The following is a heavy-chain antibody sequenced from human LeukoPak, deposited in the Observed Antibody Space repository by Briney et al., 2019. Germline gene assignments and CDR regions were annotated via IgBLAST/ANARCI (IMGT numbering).Heavy chain of an antibody. Sequence: PSETLSLTCTVSGGSIGSSSYYWGWIRQPPGKGLEWIGRIYYSGSTYYNPSLKSRVTISIDTSKTQFSLKLSSVTAAETAVYYCARQHVRYAFDIWGQGTMVTVSS. CDR1: GGSIGSSSYY. D-gene: IGHD3-16*01. J-gene: IGHJ3*02. CDR2: IYYSGST. V-gene: IGHV4-39*01. CDR3: ARQHVRYAFDI.